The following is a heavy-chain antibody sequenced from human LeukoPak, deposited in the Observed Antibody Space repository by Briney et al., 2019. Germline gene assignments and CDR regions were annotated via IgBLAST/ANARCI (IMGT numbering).Heavy chain of an antibody. CDR3: ARGRGSRDY. CDR2: INHSGST. CDR1: GGSFSGYY. J-gene: IGHJ4*02. D-gene: IGHD3-10*01. V-gene: IGHV4-34*01. Sequence: SETLSLTCAVYGGSFSGYYWSWIRQPPGKGLEWIGEINHSGSTNYNPSLKSRVTISVDTSKNQFSLKLSSVTAADTAVYYCARGRGSRDYWGQGTLVTASS.